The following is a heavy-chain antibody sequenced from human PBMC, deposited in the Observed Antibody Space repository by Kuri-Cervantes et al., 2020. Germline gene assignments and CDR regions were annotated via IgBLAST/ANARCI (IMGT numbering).Heavy chain of an antibody. V-gene: IGHV4-38-2*02. Sequence: ESLKISCGVSDYSINSAYYWGWIRQPPGKGLEWIANIYHTGTTYYNPSLKSRVTISVDTPKNQFSLKLSSVTAADTAMYYCATDDGSNYGFDYWGQGTPVTVSS. CDR1: DYSINSAYY. J-gene: IGHJ4*02. D-gene: IGHD1-26*01. CDR3: ATDDGSNYGFDY. CDR2: IYHTGTT.